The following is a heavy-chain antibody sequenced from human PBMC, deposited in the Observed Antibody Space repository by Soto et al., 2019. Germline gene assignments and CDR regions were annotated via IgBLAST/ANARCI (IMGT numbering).Heavy chain of an antibody. D-gene: IGHD3-22*01. J-gene: IGHJ4*02. Sequence: GGSLRLSCAASGFTFSSYWMHWVRQAPGKGLVWVSRINSDGSSTSYADSVKGRFTISRDNAKNTLYLQMNSLRAEDTAVYYCATSYYYDSSGLDYWGQGTLVTVSS. CDR1: GFTFSSYW. CDR3: ATSYYYDSSGLDY. CDR2: INSDGSST. V-gene: IGHV3-74*01.